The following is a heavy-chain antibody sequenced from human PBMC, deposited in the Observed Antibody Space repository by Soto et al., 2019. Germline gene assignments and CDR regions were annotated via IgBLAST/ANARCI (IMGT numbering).Heavy chain of an antibody. CDR3: AAPPRY. CDR1: SISTYY. J-gene: IGHJ4*02. D-gene: IGHD6-6*01. Sequence: SETLSLTCTVDSISTYYWNWIRQSPGKGLEWIGYIYYMGRTNYNPSLRSRVTISVDTSKNQFSLKLTSVTAADTAVYYCAAPPRYWGQGTLVTVSS. CDR2: IYYMGRT. V-gene: IGHV4-59*01.